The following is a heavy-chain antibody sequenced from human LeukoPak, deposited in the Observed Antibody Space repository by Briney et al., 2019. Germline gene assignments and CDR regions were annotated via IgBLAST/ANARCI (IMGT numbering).Heavy chain of an antibody. V-gene: IGHV4-31*03. CDR3: AREPTMRNAFDI. D-gene: IGHD3-22*01. CDR2: IYYSGST. CDR1: GGSISSGGYY. J-gene: IGHJ3*02. Sequence: ETAETLSLTCTVSGGSISSGGYYWSWIRQHPGKGLEWIGYIYYSGSTYYNPSLKSRVTISVDTSKNQFSLKLSSVTAADTAVYYCAREPTMRNAFDIWGQGTMVTVSS.